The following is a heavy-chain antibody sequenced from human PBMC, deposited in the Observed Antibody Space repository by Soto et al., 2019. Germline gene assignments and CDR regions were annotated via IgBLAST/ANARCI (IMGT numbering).Heavy chain of an antibody. V-gene: IGHV1-69*06. CDR2: IIPIFGTA. J-gene: IGHJ4*02. CDR3: ARGAGYDSSGYYPRFVY. CDR1: GGTFSSYA. D-gene: IGHD3-22*01. Sequence: QVQLVQSGAEVKKPGSSVKVSCKASGGTFSSYAISWVRQAPGQGLEWMGGIIPIFGTANYAQKFQGRVTITADKSMSTDYMELSSLRSEDTAVYYCARGAGYDSSGYYPRFVYWGQGTLVTVSS.